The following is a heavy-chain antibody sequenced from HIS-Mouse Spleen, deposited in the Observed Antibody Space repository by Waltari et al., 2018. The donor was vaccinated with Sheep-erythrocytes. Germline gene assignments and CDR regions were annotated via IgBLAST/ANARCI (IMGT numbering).Heavy chain of an antibody. Sequence: QLQLQESGPGLVKPSETLSLTCTVSGGSISSSSYYWGWIRQPPGKGLAWIGSIYYSGSTYYNPSLKSRVTISVDTSKNQFSLKLSSVTAADTAVYYCARDYVPGIRGYFDYWGQGTLVTVSS. CDR2: IYYSGST. D-gene: IGHD3-10*01. J-gene: IGHJ4*02. CDR1: GGSISSSSYY. CDR3: ARDYVPGIRGYFDY. V-gene: IGHV4-39*07.